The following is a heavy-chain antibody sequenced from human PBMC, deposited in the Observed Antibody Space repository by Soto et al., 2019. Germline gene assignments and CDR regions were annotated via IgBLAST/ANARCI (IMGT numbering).Heavy chain of an antibody. D-gene: IGHD5-18*01. V-gene: IGHV4-30-2*01. CDR2: IYHSGST. CDR1: GGSISSGGYS. J-gene: IGHJ4*02. Sequence: SETLSLTCAVSGGSISSGGYSWSWIRQPPGKGLEWIGYIYHSGSTYYNPSLKSRVTISVDRSKNQFSLKLSSVTAADTAVYYCARERRRGYSYGYQSSGFDYWGQGTLVTVSS. CDR3: ARERRRGYSYGYQSSGFDY.